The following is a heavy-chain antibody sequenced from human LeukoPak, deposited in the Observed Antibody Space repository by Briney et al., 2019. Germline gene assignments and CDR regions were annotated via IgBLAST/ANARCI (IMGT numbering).Heavy chain of an antibody. J-gene: IGHJ4*02. CDR3: AKGGDYYDY. CDR2: ISFDGINQ. V-gene: IGHV3-30*04. Sequence: GGSLRLSCEASGFIFSAYAMHWVRQAPGKGLEWVADISFDGINQYYADSVKGRFTISRDSFQSTLYLQMNSLRAEDTAVYYCAKGGDYYDYWGQGTLVTVSS. CDR1: GFIFSAYA.